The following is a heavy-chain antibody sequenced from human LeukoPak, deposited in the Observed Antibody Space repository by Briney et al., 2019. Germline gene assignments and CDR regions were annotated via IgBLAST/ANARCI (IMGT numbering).Heavy chain of an antibody. CDR3: GGRRV. Sequence: GGSLRLSCTASGFNFRSAWMSWARQAPGKGLEWVGRVRSKSDAGTMDYAPHVQGRFSISRDDSKNMVYLDMNSLKTEDTAVYYCGGRRVWGNGTVVTVSS. CDR2: VRSKSDAGTM. V-gene: IGHV3-15*01. J-gene: IGHJ6*04. D-gene: IGHD3-16*01. CDR1: GFNFRSAW.